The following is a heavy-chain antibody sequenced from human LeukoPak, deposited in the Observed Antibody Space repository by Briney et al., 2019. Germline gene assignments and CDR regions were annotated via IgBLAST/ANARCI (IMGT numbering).Heavy chain of an antibody. D-gene: IGHD3-10*01. CDR3: AKDGSGRFSVRGVTKYYYYYYMDV. CDR2: ISYDGSNK. CDR1: GFTFSSYS. J-gene: IGHJ6*03. Sequence: GGSLRLSCAASGFTFSSYSMHWVRQAPGKGLEWVAVISYDGSNKYYADSVKGRFTISRDNSKNTLYLQMNSLRAEDTAVYYCAKDGSGRFSVRGVTKYYYYYYMDVWGKGTTVTVSS. V-gene: IGHV3-30*18.